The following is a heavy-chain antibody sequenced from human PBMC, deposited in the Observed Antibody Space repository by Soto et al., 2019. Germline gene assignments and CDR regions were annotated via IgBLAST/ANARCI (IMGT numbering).Heavy chain of an antibody. CDR3: ARLPIQLWSRYCYYGMDV. V-gene: IGHV4-61*01. D-gene: IGHD5-18*01. CDR2: IYYSGST. CDR1: GGSVSSGSYY. J-gene: IGHJ6*02. Sequence: SETLSLTCTVSGGSVSSGSYYWSWIRQPPGKGLEWIGYIYYSGSTNYNPSLKSRVTISVDTSKNQFSLKLSSVTAADTAVYYCARLPIQLWSRYCYYGMDVWGQGTTVTVSS.